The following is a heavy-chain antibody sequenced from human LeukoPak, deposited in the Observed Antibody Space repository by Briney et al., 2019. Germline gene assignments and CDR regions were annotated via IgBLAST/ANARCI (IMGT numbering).Heavy chain of an antibody. V-gene: IGHV4-59*01. CDR3: AREGGVYCSGGSCYSDGAENWFDP. CDR1: GGSISSYY. CDR2: IYYSGST. D-gene: IGHD2-15*01. J-gene: IGHJ5*02. Sequence: SETLSLTCTVSGGSISSYYWSWIRQPPGKGLEWIGYIYYSGSTNYNPSLKSRVTRSVDTSKNQFSLKLSSVTAADTAVYYCAREGGVYCSGGSCYSDGAENWFDPWGQGTLVTVSS.